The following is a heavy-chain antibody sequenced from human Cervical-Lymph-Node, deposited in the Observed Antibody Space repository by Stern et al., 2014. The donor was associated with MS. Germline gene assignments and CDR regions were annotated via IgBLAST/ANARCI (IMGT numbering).Heavy chain of an antibody. CDR2: FNPGSSNG. D-gene: IGHD1-14*01. J-gene: IGHJ4*02. Sequence: QLLQSGAEVKKPGASVKLSCKASGFTVSTSSIHWVRQAPGQRLEWCGIFNPGSSNGTYAQNCQGRVTMTRDTSANTVYMDLSGLRPADPAMYYWVRADRQDFDNWGQGTLVTVSS. V-gene: IGHV1-46*01. CDR1: GFTVSTSS. CDR3: VRADRQDFDN.